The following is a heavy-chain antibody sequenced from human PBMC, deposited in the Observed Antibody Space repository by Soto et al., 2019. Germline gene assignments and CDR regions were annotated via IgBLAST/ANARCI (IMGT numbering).Heavy chain of an antibody. CDR3: ARGFRNGFNV. CDR1: GFTFSGYS. D-gene: IGHD2-8*01. CDR2: ISGPSIYI. V-gene: IGHV3-21*01. J-gene: IGHJ6*02. Sequence: EVQLVESGGGLVKPGGSLRLSCVASGFTFSGYSINWVRQAPGKGLEWVSYISGPSIYIYYADSVKGRFTISRENAKSAVYLQMNSLRAEDTAVYYCARGFRNGFNVWGQGTTVSVSS.